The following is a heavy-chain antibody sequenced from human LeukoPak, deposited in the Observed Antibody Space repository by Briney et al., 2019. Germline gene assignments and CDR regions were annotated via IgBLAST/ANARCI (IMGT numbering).Heavy chain of an antibody. CDR2: ISYDGSNK. CDR3: AKDSKGPYDFWSGYSRMDV. CDR1: GSTFSSYG. Sequence: PGGPLRLSCAASGSTFSSYGMHWVRQAPGKGLEWVAVISYDGSNKYYADSVKGRFTISRDNSKNTLYLQMNSLRAEDTAVYYCAKDSKGPYDFWSGYSRMDVWGQGTTVTVSS. V-gene: IGHV3-30*18. D-gene: IGHD3-3*01. J-gene: IGHJ6*02.